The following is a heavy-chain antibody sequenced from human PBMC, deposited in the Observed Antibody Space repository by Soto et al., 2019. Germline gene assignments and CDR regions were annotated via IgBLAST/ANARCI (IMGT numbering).Heavy chain of an antibody. Sequence: QVPLVESGGGVVQPGTSLRLSCVGSGFTFRSYVIHWVRQAPGKGLEWVALTSYDGSNNFYGDFVKGRFTISRDNSRNTVELQMDSLRLEDTALYYCARWGTTGGLDVWGQGTLVYVSS. D-gene: IGHD3-16*01. J-gene: IGHJ4*02. CDR2: TSYDGSNN. CDR1: GFTFRSYV. CDR3: ARWGTTGGLDV. V-gene: IGHV3-33*05.